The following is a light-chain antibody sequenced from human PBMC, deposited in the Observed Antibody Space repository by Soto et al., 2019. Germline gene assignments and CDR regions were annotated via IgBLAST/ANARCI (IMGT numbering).Light chain of an antibody. CDR3: QSYDSSLSGWV. J-gene: IGLJ3*02. V-gene: IGLV1-40*01. Sequence: QSVLTQPPSVSGAPGQRVTISCTGSSSNIGAGYDVHWYQQLPGTAPKLLIYGNSNRPSGFTDRFSGSKSGTSASLAITGLHAEDEADYYCQSYDSSLSGWVFGGGTKLTVL. CDR1: SSNIGAGYD. CDR2: GNS.